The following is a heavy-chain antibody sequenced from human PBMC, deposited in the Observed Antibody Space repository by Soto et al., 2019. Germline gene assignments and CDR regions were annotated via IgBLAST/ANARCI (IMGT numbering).Heavy chain of an antibody. CDR1: GFPFGEYG. CDR3: ARANRFSKLYYYYFGMDV. Sequence: GGSLRLSCAASGFPFGEYGMTWVRQAPGRGLEWVSAMTGRGGSIHYAESLKGRFTISRDNSKNTIYLQMKSLRTEDTAIYNCARANRFSKLYYYYFGMDVWRQGTTVTVSS. CDR2: MTGRGGSI. J-gene: IGHJ6*02. D-gene: IGHD4-4*01. V-gene: IGHV3-23*01.